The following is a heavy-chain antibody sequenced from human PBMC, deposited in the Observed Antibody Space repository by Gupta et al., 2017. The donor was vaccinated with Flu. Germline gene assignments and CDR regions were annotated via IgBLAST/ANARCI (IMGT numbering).Heavy chain of an antibody. CDR2: IYWNNDRV. Sequence: TSNEHTLHWVRQAPGKGLECVSGIYWNNDRVDYADSVRSRFTVCRDNAKNSLDLQMNSLRVEDTALYCCTKDLLPGGADVWGQGTTV. V-gene: IGHV3-9*02. CDR1: TSNEHT. J-gene: IGHJ6*02. CDR3: TKDLLPGGADV. D-gene: IGHD4-17*01.